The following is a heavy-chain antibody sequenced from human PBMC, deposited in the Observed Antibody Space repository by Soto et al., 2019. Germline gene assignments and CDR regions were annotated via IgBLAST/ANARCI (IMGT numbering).Heavy chain of an antibody. Sequence: KTSETLSLTCTVSGGSISSYYLSWIRQPPGKGLEWMEYIYYSGNTNYNPCVKSRVTISVDTSKNQFSLKLSSVTAADTAVYSCGRGEVDRYNWNYGIDYWGQGTLVTVSS. CDR3: GRGEVDRYNWNYGIDY. J-gene: IGHJ4*02. CDR1: GGSISSYY. CDR2: IYYSGNT. V-gene: IGHV4-59*01. D-gene: IGHD1-7*01.